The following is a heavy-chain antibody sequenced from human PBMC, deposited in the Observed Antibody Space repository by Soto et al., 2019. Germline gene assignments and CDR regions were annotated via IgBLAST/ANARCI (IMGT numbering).Heavy chain of an antibody. Sequence: PSETLSLTCAVYGGSFSGYYWSWIRQPPGKGLEWIGEINHSGSTNYNPSLKSRVTISVDTSKNQFSLKLSSVTAADTAVYYCARRAGSYFWWLDPWGEGTQVPVSS. J-gene: IGHJ5*02. D-gene: IGHD1-26*01. CDR3: ARRAGSYFWWLDP. CDR1: GGSFSGYY. CDR2: INHSGST. V-gene: IGHV4-34*01.